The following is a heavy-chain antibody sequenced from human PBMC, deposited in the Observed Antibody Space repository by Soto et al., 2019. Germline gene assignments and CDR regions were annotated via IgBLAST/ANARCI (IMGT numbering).Heavy chain of an antibody. CDR2: IYYSGST. Sequence: SETLSLTCTVSGGSISSSSYYWGWIRQPPGKGLEWIGSIYYSGSTYYNPSLKSRVTISVDTSKNQFSLKLSSVTAADTAVYYCATGSGYYNYYYYGMDVWGQGTTVTVSS. CDR3: ATGSGYYNYYYYGMDV. D-gene: IGHD3-3*01. V-gene: IGHV4-39*07. J-gene: IGHJ6*02. CDR1: GGSISSSSYY.